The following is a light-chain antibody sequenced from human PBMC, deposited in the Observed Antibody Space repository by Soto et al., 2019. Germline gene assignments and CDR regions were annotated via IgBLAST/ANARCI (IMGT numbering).Light chain of an antibody. Sequence: EIVMTQSPGTLSVSPGERATLSCRASQSVSRNLAWYQQKPGQAPRLLIYDASTSATGIPARFSGGGSGTEFTLTISSLQSEDFAVYYCQHYNNWPPGTFGQGTKLEI. J-gene: IGKJ2*01. CDR2: DAS. V-gene: IGKV3-15*01. CDR1: QSVSRN. CDR3: QHYNNWPPGT.